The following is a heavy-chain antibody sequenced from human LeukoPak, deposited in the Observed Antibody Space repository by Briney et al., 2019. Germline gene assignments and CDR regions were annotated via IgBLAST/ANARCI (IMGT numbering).Heavy chain of an antibody. CDR3: AAGREWGDY. V-gene: IGHV3-7*05. CDR1: GFTFSVYW. CDR2: IKGDGSEK. J-gene: IGHJ4*02. D-gene: IGHD6-6*01. Sequence: GGSLRLSCVASGFTFSVYWMAWVRQAPGKGLERVANIKGDGSEKNYVDSVKGRFTISRDNAKNSLYLQMNSLRAEDTAVYYCAAGREWGDYWGQGILVTVSS.